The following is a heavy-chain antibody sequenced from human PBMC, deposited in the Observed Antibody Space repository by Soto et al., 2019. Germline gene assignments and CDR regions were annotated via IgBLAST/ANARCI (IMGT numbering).Heavy chain of an antibody. V-gene: IGHV4-4*07. J-gene: IGHJ5*02. CDR1: GGSITNYY. CDR2: IYTKERT. Sequence: XGTLSLTCTVSGGSITNYYWSWIRQPAGKGLEWIGRIYTKERTNYNLSFRNRVTMSVDTSKNQFSLKLDAVTAADTAVYYCARDDYTDGGHNWFDPWGQGTLVTVSS. D-gene: IGHD3-16*01. CDR3: ARDDYTDGGHNWFDP.